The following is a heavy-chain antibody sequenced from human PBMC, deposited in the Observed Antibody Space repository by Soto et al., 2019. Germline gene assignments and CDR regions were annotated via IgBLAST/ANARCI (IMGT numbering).Heavy chain of an antibody. J-gene: IGHJ4*02. D-gene: IGHD3-16*01. CDR2: INHSGTT. CDR1: GGSFSGYT. CDR3: ARGSDYTSSFDY. V-gene: IGHV4-34*01. Sequence: QVQLQQWGAGLLKPSETLSLTCAVYGGSFSGYTWICIRQPPGKGLEWIGEINHSGTTTHNPSLMSRVIISVDTSKKQFSLRLTSVTAADTAVYYCARGSDYTSSFDYWGQGTLVTVSS.